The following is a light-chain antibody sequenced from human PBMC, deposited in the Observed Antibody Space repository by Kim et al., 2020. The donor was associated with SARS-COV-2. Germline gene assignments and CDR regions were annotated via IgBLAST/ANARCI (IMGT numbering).Light chain of an antibody. CDR2: GKN. CDR1: SLRSYY. V-gene: IGLV3-19*01. Sequence: ALGQTVRITCQEDSLRSYYANWYQQKPGQAPVLVIYGKNNRPSGIPDRFSGSSSGNTASLTITGAQAEDEADYYCNSRDSSGNHVVFGGGTQLTVL. CDR3: NSRDSSGNHVV. J-gene: IGLJ2*01.